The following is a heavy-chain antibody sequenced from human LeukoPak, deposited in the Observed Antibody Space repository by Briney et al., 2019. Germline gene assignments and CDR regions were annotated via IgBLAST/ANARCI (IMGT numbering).Heavy chain of an antibody. D-gene: IGHD1-26*01. J-gene: IGHJ4*02. CDR3: TTDGVGVEGATYDN. Sequence: GGSLRLSCAASGFTFINAWMAWVRQAPGKGLEWVGLIKAKAHGGTIEYAATVKGRFTISRYDSKNTLYLQMNSLKTEDTAVYYCTTDGVGVEGATYDNWGQGTLVSVSS. CDR2: IKAKAHGGTI. V-gene: IGHV3-15*01. CDR1: GFTFINAW.